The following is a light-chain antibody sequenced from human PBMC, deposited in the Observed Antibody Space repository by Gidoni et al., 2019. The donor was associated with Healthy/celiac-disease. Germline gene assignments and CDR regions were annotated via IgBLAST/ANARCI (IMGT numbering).Light chain of an antibody. V-gene: IGLV2-23*01. CDR2: EGS. Sequence: QSALTQPASVSGSTGQSITISFTGTSSDVGSSNLVSWYQQHPGQAPKLMIYEGSTRPSGVSNRFSGSKSGNTASLTISGLQAEDEADYYCCSYAGSSTYWVFGGGTKLTVL. J-gene: IGLJ3*02. CDR3: CSYAGSSTYWV. CDR1: SSDVGSSNL.